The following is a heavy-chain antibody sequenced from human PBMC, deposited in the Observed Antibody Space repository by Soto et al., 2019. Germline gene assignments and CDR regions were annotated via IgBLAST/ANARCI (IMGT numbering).Heavy chain of an antibody. CDR1: GIVLSAN. CDR3: ARLPFPWGWFDP. V-gene: IGHV3-11*01. J-gene: IGHJ5*02. CDR2: ISGSGRTI. Sequence: QVQLVESGGGLVKPGGPRRLPSEPFGIVLSANMGWFGQAPGKGLEWLSYISGSGRTIYSADSVKGRFTISRDNATNSLYLQMNNVRTEDTAVYYCARLPFPWGWFDPWGQGTLVTVSS. D-gene: IGHD3-16*01.